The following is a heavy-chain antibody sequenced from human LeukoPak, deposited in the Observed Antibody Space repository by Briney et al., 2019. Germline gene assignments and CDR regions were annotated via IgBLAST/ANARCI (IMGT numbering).Heavy chain of an antibody. Sequence: ASMKVSCKASGYTFTSYYMHWVRQAPGRGLEWMGIINPSGGSTSYAQKFQGRVTMTRDTSTSTVYMELSSLRSEDTAVYYCASSELRFLEWLPQFDYWGQGTLVTVSS. CDR2: INPSGGST. D-gene: IGHD3-3*01. CDR3: ASSELRFLEWLPQFDY. CDR1: GYTFTSYY. V-gene: IGHV1-46*01. J-gene: IGHJ4*02.